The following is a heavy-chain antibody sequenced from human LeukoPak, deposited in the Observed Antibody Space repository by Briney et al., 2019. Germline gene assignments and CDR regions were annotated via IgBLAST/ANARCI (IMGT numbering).Heavy chain of an antibody. J-gene: IGHJ4*02. V-gene: IGHV4-38-2*02. CDR3: ARHWGSGSYLPDY. Sequence: SETLSLTCTVSHYSISSSYYWGWIRRPPGKGLEWIGNIYYSGSTYYNPSLKSRVTISVDTSKNQFSLQLTSVTAADTAVYYCARHWGSGSYLPDYWGQGTLVTVSS. CDR1: HYSISSSYY. D-gene: IGHD3-10*01. CDR2: IYYSGST.